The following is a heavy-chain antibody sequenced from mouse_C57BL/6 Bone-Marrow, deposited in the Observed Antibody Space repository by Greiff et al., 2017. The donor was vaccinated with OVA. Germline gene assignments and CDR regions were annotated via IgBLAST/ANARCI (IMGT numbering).Heavy chain of an antibody. V-gene: IGHV1-74*01. CDR3: ATYYYGSSYYFDY. Sequence: QVQLQQPGAELVKPGASVKVSCKASGYTFTSYWMHWVKQRPGQGLEWIGRIHPSDSDTNYNQKFKGKATLTVDKSSSTAYMQLSRLTSEDSAVYYCATYYYGSSYYFDYWGRGTALTVSS. J-gene: IGHJ2*01. D-gene: IGHD1-1*01. CDR1: GYTFTSYW. CDR2: IHPSDSDT.